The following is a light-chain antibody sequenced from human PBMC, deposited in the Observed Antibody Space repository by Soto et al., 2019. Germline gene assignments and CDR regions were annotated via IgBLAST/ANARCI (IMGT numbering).Light chain of an antibody. CDR2: DVT. CDR1: SSDVGAYKY. CDR3: TSYVGNDIWV. V-gene: IGLV2-8*01. J-gene: IGLJ3*02. Sequence: QSVLTQPPSASGSPGQSVTISCTGTSSDVGAYKYVSWYQQYPGKAPKLMIYDVTKRPSGVPDRFSGYKSGNTASLTVSGLQAEYEADDYCTSYVGNDIWVFGGGTKLPVL.